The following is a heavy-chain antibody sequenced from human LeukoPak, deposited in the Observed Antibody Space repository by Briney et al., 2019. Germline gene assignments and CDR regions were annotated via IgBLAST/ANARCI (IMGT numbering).Heavy chain of an antibody. CDR3: ARGRYSYGFGYFDY. D-gene: IGHD5-18*01. V-gene: IGHV1-69*13. Sequence: SVKVSCKASGGTFSSYAISWVRQAPGQGLEWMGGIIPIFGSANYAQKFQGRVTITADESTSTAYMELSSLRSEDTAVYYCARGRYSYGFGYFDYWGQGTLVTVSS. CDR1: GGTFSSYA. J-gene: IGHJ4*02. CDR2: IIPIFGSA.